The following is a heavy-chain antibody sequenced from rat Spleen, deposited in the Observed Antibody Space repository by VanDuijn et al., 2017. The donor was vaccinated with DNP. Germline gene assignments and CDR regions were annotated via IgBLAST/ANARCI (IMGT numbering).Heavy chain of an antibody. CDR1: GFIFSNYW. Sequence: EVQLVESGGGPVQPGRSLKLSCVASGFIFSNYWMTWIRQAPGKGLEWVATINYEGSSTYYGDSVKGRFTISRDNAKSTLYLQMNSLRSEDTATYYCARSDSYGFPYWGQGTLVTVSS. V-gene: IGHV5-31*01. D-gene: IGHD1-2*01. CDR3: ARSDSYGFPY. CDR2: INYEGSST. J-gene: IGHJ3*01.